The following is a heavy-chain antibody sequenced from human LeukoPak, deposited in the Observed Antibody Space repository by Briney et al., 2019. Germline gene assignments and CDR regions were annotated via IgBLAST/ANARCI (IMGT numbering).Heavy chain of an antibody. CDR2: IIPIFGTA. D-gene: IGHD6-13*01. CDR1: GGTFSSYA. J-gene: IGHJ4*02. Sequence: ASVKVSCKASGGTFSSYAISWVRQAPEQGLEWMGGIIPIFGTANYAQKFQGRVTITADESTSTAYMELSSLRSEDTAVYYRARGGGIAAAKKYYFDYWGQGTLVTVSS. V-gene: IGHV1-69*13. CDR3: ARGGGIAAAKKYYFDY.